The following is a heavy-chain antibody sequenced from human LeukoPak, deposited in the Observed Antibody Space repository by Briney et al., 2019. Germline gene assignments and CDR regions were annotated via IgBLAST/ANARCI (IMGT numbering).Heavy chain of an antibody. D-gene: IGHD4-17*01. CDR1: GFTFGDYA. CDR3: TRDRHGDYERNDY. CDR2: IRSKAYGGTT. J-gene: IGHJ4*02. Sequence: GGSLRLSCTASGFTFGDYAMSWFRQAPGKGLEWVGFIRSKAYGGTTEYAASAKGRFTISRDDSKSIAYLQMNSLKTEDTAVYYCTRDRHGDYERNDYWGQGTLVTVSS. V-gene: IGHV3-49*03.